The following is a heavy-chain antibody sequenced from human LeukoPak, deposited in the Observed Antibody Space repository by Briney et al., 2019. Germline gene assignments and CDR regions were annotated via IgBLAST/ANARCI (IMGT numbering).Heavy chain of an antibody. CDR3: AKDGLSSHYYDSSGYYFDGFDP. J-gene: IGHJ5*02. Sequence: GGSLRLSCAASGFTFSSYAMSWVRQAPGKGLEWVSAISGSGGSTYYADSVKGRFTISRDNSKNTLYLQMNSLRAEDTAVYYCAKDGLSSHYYDSSGYYFDGFDPWGQGTLVTVSS. CDR2: ISGSGGST. D-gene: IGHD3-22*01. V-gene: IGHV3-23*01. CDR1: GFTFSSYA.